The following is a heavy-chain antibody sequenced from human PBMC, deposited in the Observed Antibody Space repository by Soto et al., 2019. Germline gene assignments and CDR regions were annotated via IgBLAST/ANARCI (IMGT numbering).Heavy chain of an antibody. D-gene: IGHD3-10*01. V-gene: IGHV1-18*01. CDR1: GYTFTSYG. CDR2: ISAYNGNT. Sequence: QVQLVQSGAEVKKPGASVKVSCKASGYTFTSYGISWVRQAPGQGLEWMGWISAYNGNTNYAQKSQGRVTMTTDTSTSKAYMELMSLRSDDTAVYYCARRITMVRGVIIGGTWFDPWCQGTLVTVSS. CDR3: ARRITMVRGVIIGGTWFDP. J-gene: IGHJ5*02.